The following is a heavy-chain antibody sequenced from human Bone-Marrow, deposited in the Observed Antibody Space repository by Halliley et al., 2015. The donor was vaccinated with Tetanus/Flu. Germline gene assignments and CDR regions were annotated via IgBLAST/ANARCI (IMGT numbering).Heavy chain of an antibody. CDR2: ISYRGRT. CDR3: ARRRCTSPACYVENYSSYSGLDV. J-gene: IGHJ6*02. V-gene: IGHV4-59*01. D-gene: IGHD2-2*01. Sequence: TLSLTCTVSGGSISSYYWSWIRRPPGKGLEWIGYISYRGRTNYNPSLKSRATMSVDTSRNQISLKLSSVTAADAAVYYCARRRCTSPACYVENYSSYSGLDVWGQGTTVPVSS. CDR1: GGSISSYY.